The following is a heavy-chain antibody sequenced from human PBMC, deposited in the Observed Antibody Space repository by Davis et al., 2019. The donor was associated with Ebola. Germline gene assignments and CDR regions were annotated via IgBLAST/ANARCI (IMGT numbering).Heavy chain of an antibody. CDR1: GGSISSSSYY. CDR2: IYYSGST. D-gene: IGHD6-13*01. J-gene: IGHJ6*02. Sequence: PSETLSLTCTVSGGSISSSSYYWGWIRQPPGKGLEWIGSIYYSGSTYYNPSLKSRVTISVDTSKNQFSLKLSSVTAADTAVYYCARSGSSSWPYYYYGMDVWGQGTTVTVSS. CDR3: ARSGSSSWPYYYYGMDV. V-gene: IGHV4-39*01.